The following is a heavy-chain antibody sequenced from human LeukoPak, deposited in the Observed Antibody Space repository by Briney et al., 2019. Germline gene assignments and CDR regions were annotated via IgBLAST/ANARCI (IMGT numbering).Heavy chain of an antibody. V-gene: IGHV4-34*01. Sequence: SETLSLTCAVYGGSFSGYYWSWIRQPPGKGLEWIGEINHSGSTNYNPSLKSRVTISVDTSKNQFSLKLSSVTAADTAVYYCARGYYSSTSCYWEGAYYYYYMDVWGKGTTVTVSS. J-gene: IGHJ6*03. CDR1: GGSFSGYY. CDR2: INHSGST. CDR3: ARGYYSSTSCYWEGAYYYYYMDV. D-gene: IGHD2-2*01.